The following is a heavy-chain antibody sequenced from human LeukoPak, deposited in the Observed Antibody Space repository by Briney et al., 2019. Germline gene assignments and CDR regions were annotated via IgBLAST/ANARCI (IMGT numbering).Heavy chain of an antibody. CDR1: GFTFSSYS. CDR2: INHSGGT. V-gene: IGHV4-34*01. CDR3: ARGRYGGAAS. Sequence: GSLRLSCAASGFTFSSYSMNWIRQPPGKGLEWIGEINHSGGTSYNPSLKSRVTISVDTSKNHFSLKLSSVTAADTAVYYCARGRYGGAASWGQGTLVTVSS. D-gene: IGHD2-15*01. J-gene: IGHJ5*02.